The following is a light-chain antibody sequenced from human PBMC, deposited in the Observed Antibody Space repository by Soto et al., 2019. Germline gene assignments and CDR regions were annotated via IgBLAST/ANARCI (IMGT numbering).Light chain of an antibody. CDR1: QSVRRSY. V-gene: IGKV3-20*01. CDR2: GAS. Sequence: EIVVTQSPGTLSLSPGERATLSCRASQSVRRSYLAWYQQKPGQSPRLLIYGASSRATGNPDRFSGSGSGTDSTLNISRLEPDDFAVYYRQQYGSSPPGFGQGTRLEIK. J-gene: IGKJ5*01. CDR3: QQYGSSPPG.